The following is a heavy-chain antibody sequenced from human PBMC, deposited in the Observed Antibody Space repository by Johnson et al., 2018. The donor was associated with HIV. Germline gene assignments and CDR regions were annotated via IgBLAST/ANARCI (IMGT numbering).Heavy chain of an antibody. CDR3: ARDIMADTALDPGFAFDI. V-gene: IGHV3-20*04. D-gene: IGHD3-16*01. CDR2: INWNGGST. Sequence: MQLVESGGGVVRPGGSLRLSCAASGFTFDDYGMSWVRQAPGKGLEWVSGINWNGGSTGYADSVKGRFTISRDNAKNSLYLQMNSLRAEDTALYYCARDIMADTALDPGFAFDIWGQGTMVTVSS. J-gene: IGHJ3*02. CDR1: GFTFDDYG.